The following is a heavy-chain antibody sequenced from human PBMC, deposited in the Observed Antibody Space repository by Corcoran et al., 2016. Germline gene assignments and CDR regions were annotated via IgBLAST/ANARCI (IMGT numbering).Heavy chain of an antibody. J-gene: IGHJ4*02. CDR2: MNPNSGNT. CDR3: ARLYYDSSGYWYYFDY. D-gene: IGHD3-22*01. CDR1: GYTFTSYD. V-gene: IGHV1-8*01. Sequence: QVQLVQSGAEVKKPGASVKVSCKASGYTFTSYDINWVRQATGQGLEWMGWMNPNSGNTGYAQKFQGRVTMTRHTSISTAYMELSSLRSEDTAVYYCARLYYDSSGYWYYFDYWGQGTLVTVSS.